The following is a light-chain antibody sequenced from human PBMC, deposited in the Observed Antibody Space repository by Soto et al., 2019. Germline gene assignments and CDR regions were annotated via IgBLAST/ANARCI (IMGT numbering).Light chain of an antibody. Sequence: QPVLTQPPSASGTPGQRVTISCSGSSSNIGSNYVYWYQQLPGTAPKLLIYGNNQRPSGVPDRFSGSKSGTSASLAISGLRSEDEADYYCAAWDDSLSGPWVFGGGTKLTVL. J-gene: IGLJ3*02. CDR3: AAWDDSLSGPWV. CDR2: GNN. V-gene: IGLV1-47*01. CDR1: SSNIGSNY.